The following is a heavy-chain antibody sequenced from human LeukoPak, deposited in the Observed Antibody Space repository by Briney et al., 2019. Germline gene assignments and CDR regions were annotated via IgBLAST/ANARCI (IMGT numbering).Heavy chain of an antibody. Sequence: PGGSLRLSCAASGFTFSSYAMHWVRQAPGKGLEWVAVISYDGSNKYYADSVKGRFTISRDNSKNTLYLQMNSLRAEDTAVYYCARSRTAYGPRVQWLVQEFDYWGQGTLVTVSS. J-gene: IGHJ4*02. CDR1: GFTFSSYA. D-gene: IGHD6-19*01. CDR2: ISYDGSNK. CDR3: ARSRTAYGPRVQWLVQEFDY. V-gene: IGHV3-30-3*01.